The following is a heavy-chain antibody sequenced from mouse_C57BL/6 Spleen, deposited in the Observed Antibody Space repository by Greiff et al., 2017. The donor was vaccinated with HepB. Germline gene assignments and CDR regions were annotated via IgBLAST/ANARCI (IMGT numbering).Heavy chain of an antibody. J-gene: IGHJ2*01. CDR1: GYSFSSSW. V-gene: IGHV1-82*01. CDR2: IYPGDGDT. CDR3: ARGSSGYN. D-gene: IGHD3-2*02. Sequence: QVQLQQSGPELVKPGASVKISCKASGYSFSSSWMNWVKQRPGKGLEWIGRIYPGDGDTNYNGKFKGKATLTADKSSSTAYMQLSSLTSEDSAVYFCARGSSGYNWGQGTTLTVSS.